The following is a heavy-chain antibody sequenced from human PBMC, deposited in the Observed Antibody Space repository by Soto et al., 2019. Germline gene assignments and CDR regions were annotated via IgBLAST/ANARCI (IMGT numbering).Heavy chain of an antibody. V-gene: IGHV1-46*01. CDR2: INPSGGST. Sequence: QVQLVQSGAEVKKPGASVKVSCKASGDTVTRYYMHWVRQAPGQGLEWMGIINPSGGSTSYAQKFQGRVTMTRDTSTSIVYMEVSSLRSDDTAVYYCARESMSAREVDPYWGQGTLVTVSS. D-gene: IGHD1-26*01. CDR1: GDTVTRYY. CDR3: ARESMSAREVDPY. J-gene: IGHJ4*02.